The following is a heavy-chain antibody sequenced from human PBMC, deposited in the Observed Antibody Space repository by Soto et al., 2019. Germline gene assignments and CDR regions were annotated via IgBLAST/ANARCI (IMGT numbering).Heavy chain of an antibody. J-gene: IGHJ6*01. Sequence: SETLSLTCAVYGGSFSGYYWSWIRQPPGKGLEWIGEINHSGSTNHNPSLKSRVTISVDTSKNQFSLKLSSVTAADTAVYYCARGKGVTYYDFWSGQPYYYYGMDVCGQGTTVTLS. CDR3: ARGKGVTYYDFWSGQPYYYYGMDV. D-gene: IGHD3-3*01. CDR1: GGSFSGYY. CDR2: INHSGST. V-gene: IGHV4-34*01.